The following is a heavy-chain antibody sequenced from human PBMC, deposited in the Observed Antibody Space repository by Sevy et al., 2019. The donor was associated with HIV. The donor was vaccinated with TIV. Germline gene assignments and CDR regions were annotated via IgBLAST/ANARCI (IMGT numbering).Heavy chain of an antibody. Sequence: ASVKVSCKASGGTFSSYAISWVRQAPGQGLEWMGGIIPIFGTANYAQKFQGRVTITADESTSTAYMELSSRRSEDTAVYYCARGGFISDSSGYYWGQGPLVTFPS. J-gene: IGHJ4*02. CDR3: ARGGFISDSSGYY. D-gene: IGHD3-22*01. CDR1: GGTFSSYA. V-gene: IGHV1-69*13. CDR2: IIPIFGTA.